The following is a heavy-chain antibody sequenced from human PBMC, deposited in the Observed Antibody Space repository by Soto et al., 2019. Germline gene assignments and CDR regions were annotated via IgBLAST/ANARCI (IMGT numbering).Heavy chain of an antibody. J-gene: IGHJ4*02. D-gene: IGHD2-21*01. CDR1: GDTFGINA. Sequence: QVQLVQSGAEVKRPGSSVRVSCKASGDTFGINAIHWVRQAPGQGLEWMGGIIPMFPTTNYAQKFKGRLTIYADESTGTAYMEMTSLTSEDTAVYYCTKDGDSADYGYWGQGTLVTVSS. CDR2: IIPMFPTT. V-gene: IGHV1-69*01. CDR3: TKDGDSADYGY.